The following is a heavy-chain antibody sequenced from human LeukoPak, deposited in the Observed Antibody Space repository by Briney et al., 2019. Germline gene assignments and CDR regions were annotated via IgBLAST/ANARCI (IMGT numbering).Heavy chain of an antibody. Sequence: PETLSLTCTVSGGSITSANSFWGWIRHPPGQGLEWIGTISYSGSTYYNPSLKSRVTISVDTSTGHFSLKLSSVTAADTAVYFCARQGYSSGWTGHFDYWGQGTLVTVSS. V-gene: IGHV4-39*01. J-gene: IGHJ4*02. CDR2: ISYSGST. CDR3: ARQGYSSGWTGHFDY. D-gene: IGHD6-19*01. CDR1: GGSITSANSF.